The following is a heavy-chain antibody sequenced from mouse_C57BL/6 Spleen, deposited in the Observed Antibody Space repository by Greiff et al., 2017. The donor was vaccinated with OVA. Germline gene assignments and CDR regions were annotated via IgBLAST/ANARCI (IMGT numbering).Heavy chain of an antibody. J-gene: IGHJ2*01. V-gene: IGHV1-20*01. CDR1: GYSFTGYF. CDR2: INPYNGDT. Sequence: LVESGPELVKPGDSVKISCKASGYSFTGYFMNWVMQSHGKSLEWIGRINPYNGDTFYNQKFKGKATLTVDKSSSTAHMELRSLTSEDSAVYYCARWGFDYWGQGTTLTVSS. CDR3: ARWGFDY.